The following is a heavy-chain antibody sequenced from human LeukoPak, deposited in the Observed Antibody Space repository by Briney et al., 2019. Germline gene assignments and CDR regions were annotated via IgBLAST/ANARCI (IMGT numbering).Heavy chain of an antibody. V-gene: IGHV4-30-4*01. CDR3: ARETADLGRSLDY. J-gene: IGHJ4*02. CDR1: GGSISSGDYY. D-gene: IGHD2-21*02. CDR2: IYYSGST. Sequence: PSETLSLTCTVSGGSISSGDYYWSWIRQPPGKGLEWIGYIYYSGSTYYNPSLKSRVTISVDTSKNQFSLKLSSVTAADTAVYYCARETADLGRSLDYWGQGTLVTVSS.